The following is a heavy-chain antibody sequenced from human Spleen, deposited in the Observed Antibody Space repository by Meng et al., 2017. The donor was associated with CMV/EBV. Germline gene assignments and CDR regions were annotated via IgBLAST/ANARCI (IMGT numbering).Heavy chain of an antibody. CDR2: INTDGSDT. CDR1: GFTFSNYW. CDR3: VRVTPPQAPL. Sequence: LSCAAAGFTFSNYWMHWVRQAPGKGLVWASHINTDGSDTDYADSVRGRFTVSRDNAKDTLYLQMNSLRPEDSAVYYCVRVTPPQAPLWGQGTLVTVSS. V-gene: IGHV3-74*01. J-gene: IGHJ4*02.